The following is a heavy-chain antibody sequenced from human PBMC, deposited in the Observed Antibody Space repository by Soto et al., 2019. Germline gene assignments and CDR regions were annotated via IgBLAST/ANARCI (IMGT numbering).Heavy chain of an antibody. CDR1: GFTFSSYG. Sequence: PGGSLRLSCAASGFTFSSYGMHRVRQAPGKGLEWVAVIWYDGSNKYYADSVKGRFTISRDNSKNTLYLQMNSLRAEDTAVYYCAREAVVPAAMLYYYYGMDVWAKGPRSPS. V-gene: IGHV3-33*01. J-gene: IGHJ6*02. CDR2: IWYDGSNK. CDR3: AREAVVPAAMLYYYYGMDV. D-gene: IGHD2-2*01.